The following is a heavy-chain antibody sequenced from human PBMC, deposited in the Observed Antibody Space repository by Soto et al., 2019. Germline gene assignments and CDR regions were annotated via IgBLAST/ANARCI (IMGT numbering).Heavy chain of an antibody. J-gene: IGHJ5*02. CDR3: ARGFKGVADAITIFGVVPSNWFDP. V-gene: IGHV3-21*01. Sequence: EVQLVESGGGLVKPGGSLRLSCAASGFTFSSYSMNWVRQAPGKGLEWVSSISSSSSYIYYADSVKGRFTISRDNAKNSLYLQMNSLRAEDTAVYYCARGFKGVADAITIFGVVPSNWFDPWGQGTLVTVSS. CDR2: ISSSSSYI. CDR1: GFTFSSYS. D-gene: IGHD3-3*01.